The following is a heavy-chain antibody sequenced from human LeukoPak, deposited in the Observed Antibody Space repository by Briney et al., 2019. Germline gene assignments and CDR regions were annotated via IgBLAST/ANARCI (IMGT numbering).Heavy chain of an antibody. V-gene: IGHV4-4*09. CDR1: GGSISGYY. Sequence: SETLSLTCTVSGGSISGYYWSWIRQPPGKGLEWIGYIYTSGSTNYNPSLKSRVTISVDTSKNQFSLKLSSVTAADTAVYYCARLDTAMVYWYFDLWGRGTLVTVSS. J-gene: IGHJ2*01. D-gene: IGHD5-18*01. CDR3: ARLDTAMVYWYFDL. CDR2: IYTSGST.